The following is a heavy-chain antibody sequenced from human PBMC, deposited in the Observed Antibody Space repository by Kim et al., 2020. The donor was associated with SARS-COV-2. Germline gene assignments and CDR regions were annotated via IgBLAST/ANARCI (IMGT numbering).Heavy chain of an antibody. CDR2: INPSGGST. CDR3: ARDGGDDYGGDLGLGLDY. J-gene: IGHJ4*02. Sequence: ASVKVSCKASGYTFTSYYMHWVRQAPGQGLEWMGIINPSGGSTSYAQKFQGRVTMTRDTSTSTVYMELSSLRSEDTAVYYCARDGGDDYGGDLGLGLDYWGQGTLVTVSS. D-gene: IGHD4-17*01. V-gene: IGHV1-46*01. CDR1: GYTFTSYY.